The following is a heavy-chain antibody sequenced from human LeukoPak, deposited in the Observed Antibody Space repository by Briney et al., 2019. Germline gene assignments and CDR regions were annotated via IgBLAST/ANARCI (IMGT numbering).Heavy chain of an antibody. D-gene: IGHD3-10*01. CDR2: IIPIFGTA. V-gene: IGHV1-69*13. Sequence: SVNVSCKASGGTFSSYAISWVRQAPGQGLEWMGGIIPIFGTANYAQKFQGRVTITADESTSTAYMELSSLRSEDTAVYDCARADTVLLWFGELVYWGQGTLVTVSS. CDR3: ARADTVLLWFGELVY. CDR1: GGTFSSYA. J-gene: IGHJ4*02.